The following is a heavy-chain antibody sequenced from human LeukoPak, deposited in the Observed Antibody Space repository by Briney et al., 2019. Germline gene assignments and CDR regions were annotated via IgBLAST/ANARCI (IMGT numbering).Heavy chain of an antibody. V-gene: IGHV4-59*01. Sequence: SETLSLTCTVSGGSISSYYWSWIRQPPGKGLEWIGYIYYSGSTNYNPSLKSRVTISVDTSKNQFSLKLSSVTAADTAVYYCARVGNILTGLPPNGGAFDIWGQGTMVTVSS. D-gene: IGHD3-9*01. J-gene: IGHJ3*02. CDR2: IYYSGST. CDR3: ARVGNILTGLPPNGGAFDI. CDR1: GGSISSYY.